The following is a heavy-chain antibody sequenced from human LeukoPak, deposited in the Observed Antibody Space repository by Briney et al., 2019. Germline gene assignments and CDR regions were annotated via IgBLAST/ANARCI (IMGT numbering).Heavy chain of an antibody. CDR3: ARSPRHGPGYYFDY. Sequence: PSETLSLTCTVSGGSISSSSYYWGWIRQPPGKGLEWIGSIYYSGSTYYNPSLESRVTISVDTSKNQFSLKLSSVTAADTAVYYCARSPRHGPGYYFDYWGQGTLVTVSS. CDR1: GGSISSSSYY. CDR2: IYYSGST. D-gene: IGHD3-10*01. V-gene: IGHV4-39*01. J-gene: IGHJ4*02.